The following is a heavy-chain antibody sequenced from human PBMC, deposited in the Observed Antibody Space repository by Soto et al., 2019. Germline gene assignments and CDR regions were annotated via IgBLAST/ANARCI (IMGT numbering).Heavy chain of an antibody. CDR3: ASVLGIDTAMATGYYXXGMDV. Sequence: ASVKVSCKASGYTFTSYGISWVRQAPGQGLEWMGWISAYNGNTNYAHKLQGRVTMTTDTSTSTAYMELRSLRSDDTAVYYCASVLGIDTAMATGYYXXGMDVWGQGTEVTVS. D-gene: IGHD5-18*01. J-gene: IGHJ6*01. CDR1: GYTFTSYG. CDR2: ISAYNGNT. V-gene: IGHV1-18*01.